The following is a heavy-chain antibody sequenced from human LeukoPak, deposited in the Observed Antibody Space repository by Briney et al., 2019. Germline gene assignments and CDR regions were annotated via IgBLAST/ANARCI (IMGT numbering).Heavy chain of an antibody. J-gene: IGHJ6*04. CDR3: SRADYYGSGSPISLDV. Sequence: GGSLRLSCAASGFTFSDYYMSWVRQAPGKGLEWVGFIRSKAYGGTTEYAASVKGRFTISRDDSKSIAYLQMNSLKTEDTAVYYCSRADYYGSGSPISLDVWGKGTTVTVSS. CDR2: IRSKAYGGTT. D-gene: IGHD3-10*01. V-gene: IGHV3-49*04. CDR1: GFTFSDYY.